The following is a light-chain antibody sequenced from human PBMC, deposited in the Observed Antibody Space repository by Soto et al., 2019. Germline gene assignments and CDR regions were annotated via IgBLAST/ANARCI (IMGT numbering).Light chain of an antibody. J-gene: IGKJ2*01. V-gene: IGKV1-9*01. Sequence: DIQLTQSPFFLSTSVGDRVTISCRASQAIYSYLAWYQQKPGKAPKLLIFGASKLQSGVPSRFSGSGSGTEFTLTISSLQPEDFATYYCQQLNSHPRTFGQDTKLDIK. CDR2: GAS. CDR3: QQLNSHPRT. CDR1: QAIYSY.